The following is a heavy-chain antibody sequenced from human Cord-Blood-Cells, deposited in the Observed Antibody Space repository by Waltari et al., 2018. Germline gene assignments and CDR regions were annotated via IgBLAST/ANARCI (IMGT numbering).Heavy chain of an antibody. CDR1: GFTFSSYG. CDR3: AKGRQLVQGGFDY. V-gene: IGHV3-30*18. J-gene: IGHJ4*02. CDR2: ISYDGSNK. Sequence: QMQLVESGGGVVQPGRSLRLSCAASGFTFSSYGMHWVRQAPGKGLEWVAVISYDGSNKYYADSVKGRFTISRDNSKNTLYLQMNSLRAEDTAVYYCAKGRQLVQGGFDYWGQGTLVTVSS. D-gene: IGHD6-6*01.